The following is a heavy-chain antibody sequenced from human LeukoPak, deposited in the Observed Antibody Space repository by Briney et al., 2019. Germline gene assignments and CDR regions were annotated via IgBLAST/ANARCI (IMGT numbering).Heavy chain of an antibody. V-gene: IGHV1-58*02. D-gene: IGHD3-22*01. CDR1: GFTFTSSA. CDR3: AADREYYDSIYYAFDI. CDR2: IVVGSGNT. Sequence: SVKVFCKASGFTFTSSAMQWVRQARGQRLEWIGWIVVGSGNTNYAQKFQERVTITRDMSTSTAYMELSSLRSEDTAVYYCAADREYYDSIYYAFDIWGQGTMVTVSS. J-gene: IGHJ3*02.